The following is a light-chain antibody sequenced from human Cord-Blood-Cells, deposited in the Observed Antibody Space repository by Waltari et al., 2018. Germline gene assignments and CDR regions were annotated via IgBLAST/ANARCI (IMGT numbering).Light chain of an antibody. CDR3: AAWDDSLSGPV. CDR1: SSTIGSNS. V-gene: IGLV1-47*01. CDR2: RNN. Sequence: QSVLTQPPSASGTPGQRVPISCSGSSSTIGSNSVHWYQQLPGTAPKLLIYRNNQRPSGVPDRFSGSKSGTSASLAISGLRSEDEADYYCAAWDDSLSGPVFGGGTKLTVL. J-gene: IGLJ3*02.